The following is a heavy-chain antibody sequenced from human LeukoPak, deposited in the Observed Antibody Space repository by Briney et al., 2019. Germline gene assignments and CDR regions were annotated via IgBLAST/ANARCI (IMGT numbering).Heavy chain of an antibody. CDR1: GFTFDDYA. J-gene: IGHJ6*02. V-gene: IGHV3-9*01. CDR3: AKGYDILTGYYDL. D-gene: IGHD3-9*01. Sequence: GGSLRLSCAASGFTFDDYAMHWVRQAPGKGLEWVSGISWNSGSIGYADSVKGRFTISRDNAKNSLYLQMNSLRAEDTALYYCAKGYDILTGYYDLWGQGTTVTVSS. CDR2: ISWNSGSI.